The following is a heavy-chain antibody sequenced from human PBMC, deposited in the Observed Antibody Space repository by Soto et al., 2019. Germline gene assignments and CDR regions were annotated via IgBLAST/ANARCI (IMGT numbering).Heavy chain of an antibody. V-gene: IGHV4-61*01. CDR1: GGSVSSGSYY. J-gene: IGHJ6*02. D-gene: IGHD3-3*01. CDR2: IYYSGST. Sequence: SETLSLTCTVSGGSVSSGSYYWSWIRQPPGKGLEWIGYIYYSGSTNYNPSLKSRVTISVDTSKNQFSLKLSSVTAADTAVYYCARLPRTSFGVVPLGMDVSGQGITVTVSS. CDR3: ARLPRTSFGVVPLGMDV.